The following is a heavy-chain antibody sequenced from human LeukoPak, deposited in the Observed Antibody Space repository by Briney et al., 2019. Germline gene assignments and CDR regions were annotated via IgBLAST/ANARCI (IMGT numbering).Heavy chain of an antibody. Sequence: GGSLRLSCAASGFTFSSYGMSWVRQAPGKGLEWVSAISGSGGSTYYADSVKGRFTISRDNSENTLYLQMNSLRAEDTAVYYCAKKKIPGAVALYYFDYWGQGTLVTVSS. CDR2: ISGSGGST. CDR1: GFTFSSYG. V-gene: IGHV3-23*01. D-gene: IGHD6-19*01. CDR3: AKKKIPGAVALYYFDY. J-gene: IGHJ4*02.